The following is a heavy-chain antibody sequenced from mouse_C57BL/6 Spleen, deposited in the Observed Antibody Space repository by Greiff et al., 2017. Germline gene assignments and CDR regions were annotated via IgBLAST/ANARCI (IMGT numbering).Heavy chain of an antibody. J-gene: IGHJ4*01. Sequence: QVQLQQPGAELVKPGASVKLSCKASGYTFTSYWMHWVKQRPGQGLEWIGMIHPNSGSTNYNEKFKSKATLTVDKSSSTAYMQLSSLTSEDSAVYYCAREGEYDEDLGYAMDYWGQGTSVTVSS. CDR1: GYTFTSYW. CDR2: IHPNSGST. V-gene: IGHV1-64*01. CDR3: AREGEYDEDLGYAMDY. D-gene: IGHD2-14*01.